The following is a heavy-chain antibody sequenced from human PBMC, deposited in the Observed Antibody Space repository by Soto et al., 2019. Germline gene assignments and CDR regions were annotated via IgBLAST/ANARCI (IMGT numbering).Heavy chain of an antibody. CDR3: ARLHLYCSGGSCHSRPTNYYGMDV. CDR2: IYYGGTT. D-gene: IGHD2-15*01. Sequence: PSETLSLTCTVSGGSFSPNYWSWIRQPPGKGLEWVGYIYYGGTTSYNPSLQSRVTISVDTSKNQFSLKLSSVTAADTAVYYCARLHLYCSGGSCHSRPTNYYGMDVWGQGTTVTVSS. CDR1: GGSFSPNY. V-gene: IGHV4-59*01. J-gene: IGHJ6*02.